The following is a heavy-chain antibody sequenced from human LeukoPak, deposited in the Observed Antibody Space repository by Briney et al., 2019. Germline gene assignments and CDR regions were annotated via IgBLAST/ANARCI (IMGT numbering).Heavy chain of an antibody. V-gene: IGHV3-11*01. J-gene: IGHJ4*02. CDR2: ISDSGTTI. Sequence: GGSLRLSCAASGFTFSDRYMSWIRQAPGRGLEWVSYISDSGTTIYYADSVRGRFTISRDNAKNSLFLQMNRLRVEDTAVYYCARDHDSLGYWGQGTLVTVSS. D-gene: IGHD2-15*01. CDR3: ARDHDSLGY. CDR1: GFTFSDRY.